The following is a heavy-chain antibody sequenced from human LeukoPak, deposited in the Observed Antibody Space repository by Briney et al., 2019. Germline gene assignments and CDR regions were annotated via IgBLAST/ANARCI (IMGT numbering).Heavy chain of an antibody. CDR3: AKGPWELRGYFDL. CDR1: GFTFDDYA. Sequence: GGSLRLSCAASGFTFDDYAMHWVRQAPGKGLEWVSGISWNSGSTYYADSVKGRFTISRDNSKNTLYLQMNSLRAEDTAVYYCAKGPWELRGYFDLWGRGTLVTVSS. D-gene: IGHD1-26*01. V-gene: IGHV3-23*01. J-gene: IGHJ2*01. CDR2: ISWNSGST.